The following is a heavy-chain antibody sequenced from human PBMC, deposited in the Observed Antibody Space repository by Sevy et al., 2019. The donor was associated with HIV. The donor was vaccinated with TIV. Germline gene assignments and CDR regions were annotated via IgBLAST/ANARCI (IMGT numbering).Heavy chain of an antibody. J-gene: IGHJ6*02. D-gene: IGHD2-21*01. Sequence: GGSLRLSCTASGFPFQDYAMHWVRQAPGKGLEWVSGISWNRGNIGYAESVKGRFTIHRDNVQQSVYLQMNSLRPDDTATYYCAKDLRRGCDGINCYSYYFYFYGLDVWGQGTTVTVSS. CDR3: AKDLRRGCDGINCYSYYFYFYGLDV. V-gene: IGHV3-9*01. CDR2: ISWNRGNI. CDR1: GFPFQDYA.